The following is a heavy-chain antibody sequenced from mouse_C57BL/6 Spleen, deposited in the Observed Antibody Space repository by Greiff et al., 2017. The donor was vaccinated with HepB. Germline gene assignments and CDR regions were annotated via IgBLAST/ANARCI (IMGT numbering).Heavy chain of an antibody. CDR1: GFTFSSYA. CDR2: ISDGGSYT. V-gene: IGHV5-4*01. Sequence: EVQVVESGGGLVKPGGSLKLSCAASGFTFSSYAMSWVRQTPEKRLEWVATISDGGSYTYYPDNVKGRFTISRDNAKNNLYLQMSHLKSEDTAMYYCARGDGYNWYFDVWGTGTTVTVSS. CDR3: ARGDGYNWYFDV. J-gene: IGHJ1*03. D-gene: IGHD2-3*01.